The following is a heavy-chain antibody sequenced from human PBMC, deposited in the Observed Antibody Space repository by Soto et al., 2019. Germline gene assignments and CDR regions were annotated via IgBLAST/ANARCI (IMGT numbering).Heavy chain of an antibody. CDR3: AKDYRRKGLDDAFDI. Sequence: QVQLVESGGGVVQPGRSLRLSCEASGFTFSSYGMHWVRQAPGKGLEWVAVISYDGSNKYYADSVKGRFTISRDNSKNTLYLQMNSLRAEDTAVYYCAKDYRRKGLDDAFDIWGQGTMVTVSS. CDR1: GFTFSSYG. D-gene: IGHD6-19*01. J-gene: IGHJ3*02. CDR2: ISYDGSNK. V-gene: IGHV3-30*18.